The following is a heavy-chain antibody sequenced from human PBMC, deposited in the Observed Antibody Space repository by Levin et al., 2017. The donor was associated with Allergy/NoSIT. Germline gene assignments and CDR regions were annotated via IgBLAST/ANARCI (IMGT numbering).Heavy chain of an antibody. CDR2: INSDGSST. Sequence: ASVKVSCAASGFTFSSYWMHWVRQAPGKGLMCVSRINSDGSSTSYADSVKGRFTISRDNAKNTLYLQMNSLRADDTAVYYCARGEVVMNYWGQGTLVTVSS. D-gene: IGHD3-22*01. CDR3: ARGEVVMNY. CDR1: GFTFSSYW. V-gene: IGHV3-74*01. J-gene: IGHJ4*02.